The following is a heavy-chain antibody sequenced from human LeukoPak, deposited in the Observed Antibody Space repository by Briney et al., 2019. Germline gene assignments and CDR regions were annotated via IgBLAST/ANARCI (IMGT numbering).Heavy chain of an antibody. D-gene: IGHD3-10*01. V-gene: IGHV4-4*02. J-gene: IGHJ4*02. CDR2: IYHSGST. Sequence: SETLSLTCAVSGGSISSSNWWSWVRQPPGKGLEWIGEIYHSGSTNHNPSLKSRVTISVDTSKNQFSLQLSSVTAADTAVYYCARATYYYGSGSYYIDYWGQGTLVTVSS. CDR3: ARATYYYGSGSYYIDY. CDR1: GGSISSSNW.